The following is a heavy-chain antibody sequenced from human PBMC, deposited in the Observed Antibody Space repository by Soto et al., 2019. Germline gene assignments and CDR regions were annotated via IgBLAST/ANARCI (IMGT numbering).Heavy chain of an antibody. CDR3: ARVKSLAAQE. V-gene: IGHV3-7*05. CDR1: GFTFSSFW. Sequence: EMQLVESGGGLVQPGGSLRLSCAASGFTFSSFWMSWVRQAPGKGLEWVANIKQDGGDKYYVDSVRGRFTISRDNAKNSLFLQMNSLRAEDTAVYYCARVKSLAAQEWGQGTLVTVSS. D-gene: IGHD6-6*01. J-gene: IGHJ4*02. CDR2: IKQDGGDK.